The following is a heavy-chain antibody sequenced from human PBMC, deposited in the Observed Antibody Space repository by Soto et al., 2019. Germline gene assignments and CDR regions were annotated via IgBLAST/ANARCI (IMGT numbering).Heavy chain of an antibody. D-gene: IGHD4-17*01. CDR1: GGSISSYY. CDR2: IYYSGST. J-gene: IGHJ3*02. CDR3: ARRYGYAFDT. V-gene: IGHV4-59*01. Sequence: QVQLQESGPGLVKPSETLSLTCTVSGGSISSYYWSWIRQPPGKGLEWIGYIYYSGSTNYNPTLKSRVTLSVDTTKNQRCLKLSSASAAETAVYYCARRYGYAFDTGGQGTMVTVSS.